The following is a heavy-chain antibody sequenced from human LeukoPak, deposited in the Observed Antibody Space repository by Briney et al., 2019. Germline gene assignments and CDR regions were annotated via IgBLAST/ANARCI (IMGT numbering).Heavy chain of an antibody. CDR3: ARDRSAGAFDY. CDR2: ISSSSSYI. D-gene: IGHD1-14*01. CDR1: GFTFSSYS. Sequence: GGSLRLSCAASGFTFSSYSMNWVRQAPGKGLEWVSSISSSSSYIYYADSVKGRFTISRDNAKNSLYLQMNSLRAEDTAVYYCARDRSAGAFDYWGRGTLVTVSS. V-gene: IGHV3-21*01. J-gene: IGHJ4*02.